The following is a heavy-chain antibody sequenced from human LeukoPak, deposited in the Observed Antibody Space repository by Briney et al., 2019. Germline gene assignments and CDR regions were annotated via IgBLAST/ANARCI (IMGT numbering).Heavy chain of an antibody. CDR3: AKESNGRRFDFDY. V-gene: IGHV3-23*01. Sequence: TGGSLRLSCAASGFSFSIYAMSWVRQAPGRGLEWVSAISGSGGNTYYADSVKGRFTVSRDDSKNTLYLQMNSLRVEDTALYYCAKESNGRRFDFDYWGQGTLATVSS. D-gene: IGHD1-26*01. J-gene: IGHJ4*02. CDR2: ISGSGGNT. CDR1: GFSFSIYA.